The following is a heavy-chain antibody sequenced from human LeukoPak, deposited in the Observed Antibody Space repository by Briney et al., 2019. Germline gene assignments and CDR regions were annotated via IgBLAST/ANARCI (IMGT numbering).Heavy chain of an antibody. D-gene: IGHD1-26*01. V-gene: IGHV3-23*01. CDR1: GFTFSSYA. CDR3: AKSSRPYSGSYRPYYFDY. CDR2: ISGSGGST. J-gene: IGHJ4*02. Sequence: GGSLRLSCAASGFTFSSYAMSWVRQAPGKGLEWVSAISGSGGSTYYADSVKGRFTISRDNSKNTLYPQMNSLRAEDTAVYYCAKSSRPYSGSYRPYYFDYWGQGTLVTVSS.